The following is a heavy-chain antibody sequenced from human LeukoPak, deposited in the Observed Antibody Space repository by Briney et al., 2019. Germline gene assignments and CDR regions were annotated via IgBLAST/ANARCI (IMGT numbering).Heavy chain of an antibody. CDR1: GFTFSSYG. Sequence: GSFRLFCAASGFTFSSYGKSWVRQAPGKGLEWVANIKQDGSDKYYVASVKGRFTISRDIAKNSLYLQMNSLRAEDTAVYYCARDPRPYYFDYWGQGTL. J-gene: IGHJ4*02. V-gene: IGHV3-7*04. CDR2: IKQDGSDK. CDR3: ARDPRPYYFDY.